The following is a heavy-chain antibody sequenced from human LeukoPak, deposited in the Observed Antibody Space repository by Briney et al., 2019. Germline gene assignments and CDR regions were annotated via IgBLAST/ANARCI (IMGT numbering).Heavy chain of an antibody. Sequence: HRASVKVSCKASGYTFTNYAMNWVRQATGQGLEWMGWMNPNSGNTGYAQKFQGRVTMTRDTSISTAYMELSRLRSDDTAVYYCASGDYGDPPLNYWGQGTLVTVSS. CDR3: ASGDYGDPPLNY. CDR2: MNPNSGNT. J-gene: IGHJ4*02. CDR1: GYTFTNYA. V-gene: IGHV1-8*01. D-gene: IGHD4/OR15-4a*01.